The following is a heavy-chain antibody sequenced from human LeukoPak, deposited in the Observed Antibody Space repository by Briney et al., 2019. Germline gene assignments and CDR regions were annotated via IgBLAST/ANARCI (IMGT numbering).Heavy chain of an antibody. D-gene: IGHD6-13*01. CDR2: IYTSGST. J-gene: IGHJ5*02. CDR1: GGSISSYY. V-gene: IGHV4-4*07. Sequence: SETLSLTCTVSGGSISSYYWSWIRQPAGKGLEWIGRIYTSGSTNYNPSLKSRVTMSVDTSKNQFSLKLSSVTAADTAVYYCAKGAAEPGRFDPWGQGTLATVSS. CDR3: AKGAAEPGRFDP.